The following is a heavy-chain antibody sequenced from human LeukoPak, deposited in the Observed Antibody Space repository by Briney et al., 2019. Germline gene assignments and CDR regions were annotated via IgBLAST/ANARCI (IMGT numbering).Heavy chain of an antibody. CDR3: ARGKTGSGSYYEAYYMDV. V-gene: IGHV1-2*02. D-gene: IGHD3-10*01. J-gene: IGHJ6*03. CDR1: GYTFTGYY. Sequence: GASVKVSCKASGYTFTGYYMHWVRQAPGQGLEWMGWINPNSGGTNYAQKFQGRVTMTRDTPISTAYMELSRLRSDDTAVYYCARGKTGSGSYYEAYYMDVWGKGTTVTVSS. CDR2: INPNSGGT.